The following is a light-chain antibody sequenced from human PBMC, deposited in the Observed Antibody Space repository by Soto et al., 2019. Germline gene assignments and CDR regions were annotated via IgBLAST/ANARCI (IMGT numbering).Light chain of an antibody. V-gene: IGKV3-15*01. J-gene: IGKJ1*01. CDR3: QQYHDWPPWT. Sequence: ETMMTQSPATLSVSPGERATLSCRASQSVSSNLAWYQQKPGQAPRLLIYGASTRATGIPTRFSGRGSGTEFTLTISRLQSDHFALYYCQQYHDWPPWTFGQGTKVEVK. CDR2: GAS. CDR1: QSVSSN.